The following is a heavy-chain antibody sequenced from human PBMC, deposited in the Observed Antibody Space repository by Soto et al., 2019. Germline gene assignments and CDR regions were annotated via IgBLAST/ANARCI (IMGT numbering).Heavy chain of an antibody. CDR3: ACGTNGAFFVY. CDR2: ISSRSSTI. V-gene: IGHV3-11*01. CDR1: GFTFSDYY. D-gene: IGHD2-8*01. J-gene: IGHJ4*02. Sequence: QVQLVESGGGLVKPGGSLRLSCAASGFTFSDYYMSWIRQAPGKGLEWVEYISSRSSTIFSADSVNGRFTISRTNVKNSLYLQMNSLRAEDTAVYYCACGTNGAFFVYWGQGILVTVSS.